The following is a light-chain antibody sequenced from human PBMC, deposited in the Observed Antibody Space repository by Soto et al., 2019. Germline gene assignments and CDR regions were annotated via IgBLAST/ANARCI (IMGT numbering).Light chain of an antibody. Sequence: DIQLTQSPSFLSASVGDRVTITCRASQDISDYLNWYQQRPGQAPKLLIYAASNLQSGVPSRFTGSESGTDFTLTISSLQPEDFATFYCQQTYRIPYTFGQGTKVDIK. CDR2: AAS. CDR3: QQTYRIPYT. J-gene: IGKJ2*01. CDR1: QDISDY. V-gene: IGKV1-39*01.